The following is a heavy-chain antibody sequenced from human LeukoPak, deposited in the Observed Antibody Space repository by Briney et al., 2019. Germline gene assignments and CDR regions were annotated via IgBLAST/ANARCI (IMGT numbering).Heavy chain of an antibody. J-gene: IGHJ5*02. CDR3: ARKVGATGWDWFDP. V-gene: IGHV3-33*01. CDR1: GFTFSTYA. CDR2: IWYDGTTK. Sequence: GGSLRLSCAASGFTFSTYAMHWVRQAPGKGLEWVALIWYDGTTKWYADSVKGRFTISRDNSRNTVWLQMNSLRVEDTAMYYCARKVGATGWDWFDPWGQGTLVTVSS. D-gene: IGHD1-26*01.